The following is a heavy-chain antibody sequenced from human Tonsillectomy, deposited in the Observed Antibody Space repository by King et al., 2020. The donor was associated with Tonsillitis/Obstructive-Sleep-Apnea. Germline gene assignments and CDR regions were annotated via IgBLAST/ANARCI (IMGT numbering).Heavy chain of an antibody. CDR1: GFTFSDYY. CDR3: ARAPSIAAAGDDAFDI. CDR2: ISSSSSYT. J-gene: IGHJ3*02. D-gene: IGHD6-13*01. V-gene: IGHV3-11*06. Sequence: VQLVESGGGLVKPGGSLRLSCAASGFTFSDYYMSWIRQAPGKGLEWVSYISSSSSYTNYADSVKGRFTISRDNAKNSLYLQMNSLRAEDTAVYYCARAPSIAAAGDDAFDIWGQGTMVTVSS.